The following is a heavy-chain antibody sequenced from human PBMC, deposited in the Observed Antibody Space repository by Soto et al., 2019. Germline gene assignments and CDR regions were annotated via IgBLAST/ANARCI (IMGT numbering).Heavy chain of an antibody. CDR3: ARDVIRATTLRNAMDV. V-gene: IGHV4-30-4*01. CDR1: GGSISSGDYN. J-gene: IGHJ6*02. Sequence: QVQLQESGPGLVKPSQTLSLTCTVSGGSISSGDYNWNWIRQPPGKGLEWIGYIYYSGNTYYNPSLKSRVTLSVDTSKNQFSLKLSSVTAADTAVYYCARDVIRATTLRNAMDVWGQGTTVTVSS. D-gene: IGHD2-21*01. CDR2: IYYSGNT.